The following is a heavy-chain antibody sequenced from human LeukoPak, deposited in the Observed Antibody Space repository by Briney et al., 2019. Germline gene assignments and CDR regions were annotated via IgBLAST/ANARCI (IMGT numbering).Heavy chain of an antibody. D-gene: IGHD3-22*01. CDR1: GGSISSYY. Sequence: PSETLSLTCTVSGGSISSYYWSWIRQPPGKGLEWIGYIYYSGSTNYNPSLKSRVTISVDTSKNQFSLKLSSVTAADTAVYYCASYDSSGYYYGPFDYWGQGTLVTVSS. CDR3: ASYDSSGYYYGPFDY. CDR2: IYYSGST. J-gene: IGHJ4*02. V-gene: IGHV4-59*12.